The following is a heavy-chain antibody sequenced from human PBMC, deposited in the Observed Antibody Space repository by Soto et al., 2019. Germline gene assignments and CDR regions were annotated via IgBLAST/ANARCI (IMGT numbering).Heavy chain of an antibody. D-gene: IGHD6-19*01. CDR3: ARGPKYSSGWYYFDF. Sequence: QVQLVESGGGVVQPGRSLRLSCAASGLTFSSYGMHWVRQAPGKGREWVAVIWYDGSNKYYADSVKGRFTISRDNSKNTLYLQMNSLRAEDRAVYYCARGPKYSSGWYYFDFWGQGTLVTVSS. V-gene: IGHV3-33*01. CDR1: GLTFSSYG. CDR2: IWYDGSNK. J-gene: IGHJ4*02.